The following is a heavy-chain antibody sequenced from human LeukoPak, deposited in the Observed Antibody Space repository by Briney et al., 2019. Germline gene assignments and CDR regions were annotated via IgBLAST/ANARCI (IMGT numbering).Heavy chain of an antibody. V-gene: IGHV3-74*01. J-gene: IGHJ4*02. CDR3: ARDFSNGACYIDY. CDR2: INSDGSST. D-gene: IGHD2-8*01. Sequence: GGSLRLSCAASGSTFSSYWMHWVRQAPGKGLVWVSRINSDGSSTSYADSVKGRFTISRDNAKNTLYLQMNSLRAEDTAVYFCARDFSNGACYIDYWGQGTLVTVSS. CDR1: GSTFSSYW.